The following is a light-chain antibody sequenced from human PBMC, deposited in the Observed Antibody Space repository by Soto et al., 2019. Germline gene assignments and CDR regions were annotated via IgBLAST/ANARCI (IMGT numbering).Light chain of an antibody. CDR1: SSNIGAGYD. V-gene: IGLV1-40*01. J-gene: IGLJ3*02. Sequence: QSVLTQSPSVSGAPGQRVTISCTGSSSNIGAGYDVHWYQQLPGTAPKLLISGNSNRPSGVPDRFSGSKSGTSASLAITGLQAEDEADYYCQSYDSSLSGWVFGGGTQLTVL. CDR3: QSYDSSLSGWV. CDR2: GNS.